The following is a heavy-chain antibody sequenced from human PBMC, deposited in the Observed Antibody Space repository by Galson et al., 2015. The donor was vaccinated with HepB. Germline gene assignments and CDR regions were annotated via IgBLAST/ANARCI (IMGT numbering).Heavy chain of an antibody. D-gene: IGHD6-25*01. CDR1: GFTVSSNY. V-gene: IGHV3-66*01. Sequence: SLRLSCAASGFTVSSNYMSWVRQAPGKGLEWVSIIFSGGSTYYAESVKGRFTISRDISKNTLYLQMNSLTGEDTAVYYCARDYSSAWLGYWGQGTLVTVS. CDR3: ARDYSSAWLGY. CDR2: IFSGGST. J-gene: IGHJ4*02.